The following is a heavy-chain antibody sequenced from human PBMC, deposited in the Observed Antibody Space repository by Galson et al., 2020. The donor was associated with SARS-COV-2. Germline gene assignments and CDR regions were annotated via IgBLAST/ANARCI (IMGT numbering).Heavy chain of an antibody. CDR3: GRLDAYGPGY. D-gene: IGHD2-21*01. CDR1: GFSFSNYE. CDR2: ISSSGRTI. Sequence: TGGSLRLSCAASGFSFSNYEMNWVRQAPGKGLEWISYISSSGRTIHYADSVKGRFTISRDNAKSPLSLQMNSLRAEDTAVYYCGRLDAYGPGYWGQGTLGTVSS. J-gene: IGHJ4*02. V-gene: IGHV3-48*03.